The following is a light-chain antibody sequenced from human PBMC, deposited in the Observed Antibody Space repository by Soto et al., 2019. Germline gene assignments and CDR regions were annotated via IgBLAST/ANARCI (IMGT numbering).Light chain of an antibody. J-gene: IGKJ2*01. Sequence: DIQMTQSPSTLSGSVGDRVTITCRASQTISSWLAWYQQKPGKAPKLLIYKASTLQSGVPSRFSGSGSGTEFSLTISSLQPDDFATYYCQRYNDYQYIFGQGTKLEIK. CDR3: QRYNDYQYI. V-gene: IGKV1-5*03. CDR1: QTISSW. CDR2: KAS.